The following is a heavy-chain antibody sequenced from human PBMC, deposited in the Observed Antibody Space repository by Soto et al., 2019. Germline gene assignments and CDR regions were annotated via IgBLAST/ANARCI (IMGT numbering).Heavy chain of an antibody. V-gene: IGHV3-23*01. CDR2: ISGSGGST. D-gene: IGHD2-15*01. CDR3: ANLPLAPRLRLGWQLLQGGY. Sequence: GGSLRLSCAASGFTFSSYAMSWVRQAPGKGLEWVSAISGSGGSTYYADSVKGRFTISRDNSKNTLYLQMNSLRAEDTAVYYCANLPLAPRLRLGWQLLQGGYWGQGTLVTVSS. CDR1: GFTFSSYA. J-gene: IGHJ4*02.